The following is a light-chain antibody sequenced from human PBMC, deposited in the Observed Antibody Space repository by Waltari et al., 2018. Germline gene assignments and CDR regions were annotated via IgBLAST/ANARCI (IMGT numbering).Light chain of an antibody. CDR2: NNN. Sequence: QSVLPQPPSASGTPGQRVTISCSGSSSNIGNNNVFWYQQLPGTAPKLLIYNNNQRPSGVPDRFAASKSATSAPRAISGLRSEDEADYYCAAWDADLSGVFGGGTRLTVL. CDR3: AAWDADLSGV. J-gene: IGLJ3*02. V-gene: IGLV1-47*02. CDR1: SSNIGNNN.